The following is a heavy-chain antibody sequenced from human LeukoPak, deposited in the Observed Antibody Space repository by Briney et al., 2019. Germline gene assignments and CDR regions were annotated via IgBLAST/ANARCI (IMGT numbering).Heavy chain of an antibody. V-gene: IGHV4-38-2*02. CDR1: GYSISSGYY. D-gene: IGHD4-17*01. CDR2: IYHSGST. Sequence: SETLSLTCTVSGYSISSGYYWGWIRQPPGKGLEWIGSIYHSGSTYYNPSLKSRVTISVDTSKNQFSLKLSSVTAADTAIYYCSRLPTGFPNWFHPWGQGTLVTVSS. CDR3: SRLPTGFPNWFHP. J-gene: IGHJ5*02.